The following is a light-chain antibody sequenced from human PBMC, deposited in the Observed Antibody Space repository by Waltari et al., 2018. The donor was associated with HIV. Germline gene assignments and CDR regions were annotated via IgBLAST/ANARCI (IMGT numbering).Light chain of an antibody. CDR1: SSNIGAGYD. J-gene: IGLJ2*01. CDR3: QSYDSSLTVVI. Sequence: QSVLTQPPSVSGAPGQRVTISCTGSSSNIGAGYDAHWYQQVPGTAPKLLIFGSSNRPSGVPDRFSGSKSATSASLAITGLQAEDEADYYCQSYDSSLTVVIFGGGTKLTVL. CDR2: GSS. V-gene: IGLV1-40*01.